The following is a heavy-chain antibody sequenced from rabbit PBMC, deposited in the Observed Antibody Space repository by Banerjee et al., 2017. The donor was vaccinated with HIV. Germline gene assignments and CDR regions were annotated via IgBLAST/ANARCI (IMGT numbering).Heavy chain of an antibody. CDR2: MHTGSGGT. V-gene: IGHV1S45*01. CDR1: GFSFSGNYW. Sequence: QEQLVESGGGLVQPEGSLTLTCTASGFSFSGNYWICWVRQAPGKGLEWIGYMHTGSGGTWYASWVNGRFTISKTSSTTVTLQMTSLTAADTATYFCAREGGSIGEDYPLFNLWGPGTLVTVS. D-gene: IGHD1-1*01. J-gene: IGHJ4*01. CDR3: AREGGSIGEDYPLFNL.